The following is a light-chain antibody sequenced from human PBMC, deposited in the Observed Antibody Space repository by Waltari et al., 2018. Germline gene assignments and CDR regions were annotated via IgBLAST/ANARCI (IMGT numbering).Light chain of an antibody. CDR3: AAWDDSLSGRV. V-gene: IGLV1-47*01. CDR1: SSNIGSNY. CDR2: RNN. Sequence: QSVLTQPPSASGTPGQRVTISCSGSSSNIGSNYVYWYQQLPGTDPKLLIYRNNQRPSGVPYLFSGSKAGTSASLAISGLRSEDEADYYCAAWDDSLSGRVFGGGTKLTVL. J-gene: IGLJ3*02.